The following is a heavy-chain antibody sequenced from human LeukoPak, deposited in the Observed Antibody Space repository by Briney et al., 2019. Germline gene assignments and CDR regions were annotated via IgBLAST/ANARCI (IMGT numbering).Heavy chain of an antibody. J-gene: IGHJ4*02. CDR2: IDSDGSST. CDR1: GFTFSSYW. D-gene: IGHD5-24*01. V-gene: IGHV3-74*01. CDR3: ADGYISHY. Sequence: GGSLRLSCAASGFTFSSYWMHWVRQAPGKGLVCVSRIDSDGSSTSYADSVKGRFTISRDNAKNTLYLQMNSLRAEDTAVYYCADGYISHYWGQGTLVTVSS.